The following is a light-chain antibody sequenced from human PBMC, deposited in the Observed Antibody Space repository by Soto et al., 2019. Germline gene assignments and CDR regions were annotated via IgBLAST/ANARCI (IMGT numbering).Light chain of an antibody. CDR1: QSISSW. Sequence: DIQMTQSPSTLSASVGDRVTITCRASQSISSWLAWYQQKPGKAPKLLIYDASTVQSGVPSRFSGSGSGTEFTLTISSLQPDDSATYYCQHYSLYSPWTFGQGTKV. V-gene: IGKV1-5*01. CDR2: DAS. CDR3: QHYSLYSPWT. J-gene: IGKJ1*01.